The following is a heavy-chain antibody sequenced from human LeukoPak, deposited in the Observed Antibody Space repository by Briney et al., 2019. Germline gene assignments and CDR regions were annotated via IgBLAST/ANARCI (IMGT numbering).Heavy chain of an antibody. CDR3: ARVGNLWFGEFYFDY. CDR2: IYYSGST. CDR1: GGSISSYY. J-gene: IGHJ4*02. Sequence: SETLSLTCAVSGGSISSYYWSWIRQPPGKGLERIWYIYYSGSTNYNPSLKSRVTISVDTSKNQFSLKMSSVTAADTAVYYCARVGNLWFGEFYFDYWGQGTLVTVSS. D-gene: IGHD3-10*01. V-gene: IGHV4-59*01.